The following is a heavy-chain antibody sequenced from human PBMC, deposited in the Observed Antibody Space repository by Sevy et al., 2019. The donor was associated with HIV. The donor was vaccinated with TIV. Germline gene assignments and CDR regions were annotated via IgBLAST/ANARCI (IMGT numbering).Heavy chain of an antibody. CDR3: ASYSSSWTFDY. D-gene: IGHD6-13*01. V-gene: IGHV3-30*03. CDR1: GFTFSSYG. CDR2: ISYDGSNK. J-gene: IGHJ4*02. Sequence: GGSLRLSCAASGFTFSSYGMHWVRQAPGKGLEWVAAISYDGSNKYYADSVKGRFTISRDNSKNTLYLQMNSLRAEDTAVYYCASYSSSWTFDYWGQGTLVTVSS.